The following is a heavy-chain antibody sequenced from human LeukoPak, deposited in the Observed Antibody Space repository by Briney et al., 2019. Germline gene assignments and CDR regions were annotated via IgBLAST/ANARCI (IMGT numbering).Heavy chain of an antibody. CDR3: ARTGPLVWFGEGTPTLGYHYMDV. D-gene: IGHD3-10*01. V-gene: IGHV3-11*01. CDR1: GFTFSDYY. J-gene: IGHJ6*03. CDR2: MSSSGSPK. Sequence: GGSLRLSCAASGFTFSDYYMSWIRQAPGKGLEWVSYMSSSGSPKYYADSVKGRFTISRDNAKNTLYLQMNSLRAEDTAVYYCARTGPLVWFGEGTPTLGYHYMDVWGKGTTVTVSS.